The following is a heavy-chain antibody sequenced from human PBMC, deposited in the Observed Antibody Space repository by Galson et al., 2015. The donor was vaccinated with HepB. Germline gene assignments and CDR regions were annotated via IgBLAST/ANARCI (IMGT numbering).Heavy chain of an antibody. CDR3: ARDDGDYRRPIYDAFDI. D-gene: IGHD4-17*01. CDR2: ISYDGSNK. Sequence: SLRLSCAASGFTFSSYAMHWIRQAPGKGLEWVAVISYDGSNKYYADSVKGRFTISRDNSKNTLYLQMNSLRAEDTAVYYCARDDGDYRRPIYDAFDIWGQGTMVTVSS. J-gene: IGHJ3*02. V-gene: IGHV3-30-3*01. CDR1: GFTFSSYA.